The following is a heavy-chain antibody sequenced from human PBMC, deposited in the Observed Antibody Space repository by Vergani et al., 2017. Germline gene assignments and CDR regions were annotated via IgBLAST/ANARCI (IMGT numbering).Heavy chain of an antibody. V-gene: IGHV3-53*02. CDR2: LYSGGGA. CDR1: GFSVSGNH. Sequence: EVQLVETGGGLIQPGGSLRLSCAISGFSVSGNHMTWVRQAPGMGLDWVSVLYSGGGAYYADSVKGRFTISRDDSKNTLYLQMNSLRAGDTAVYYCARGPPDCRGDCYSDWGQGTLVTVSS. D-gene: IGHD2-21*01. J-gene: IGHJ4*02. CDR3: ARGPPDCRGDCYSD.